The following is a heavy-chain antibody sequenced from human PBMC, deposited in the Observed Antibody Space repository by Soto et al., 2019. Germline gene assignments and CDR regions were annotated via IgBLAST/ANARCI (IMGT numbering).Heavy chain of an antibody. CDR3: ARDRNDFWSGSADAFDI. CDR1: GFTFSSYG. J-gene: IGHJ3*02. CDR2: IWYDGSNK. Sequence: QVQLVESGGGVVQPGRSLRLSCAASGFTFSSYGMHWVRQAPGKGLEWVAVIWYDGSNKYYADSVKGRFTISRDNSKNTLYLQMNSLRAEDTAVYYCARDRNDFWSGSADAFDIWGQGTMVTVSS. V-gene: IGHV3-33*01. D-gene: IGHD3-3*01.